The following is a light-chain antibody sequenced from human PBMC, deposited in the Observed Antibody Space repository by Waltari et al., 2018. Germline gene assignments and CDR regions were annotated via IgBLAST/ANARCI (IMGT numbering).Light chain of an antibody. CDR3: QSYDTSLSVV. CDR1: ASNTGGTV. CDR2: RND. J-gene: IGLJ2*01. Sequence: QSVLTQPPSATGNPGPRLPIACSGRASNTGGTVENWYQQFPGKAPKLVIYRNDQRPSGVPDRFSGSKSGTSASLAITGLQAEDEGDYYCQSYDTSLSVVFGGGTKLTVL. V-gene: IGLV1-44*01.